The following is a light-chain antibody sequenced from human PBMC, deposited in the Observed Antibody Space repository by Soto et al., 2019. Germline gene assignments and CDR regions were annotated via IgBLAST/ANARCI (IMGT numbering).Light chain of an antibody. CDR2: GNN. J-gene: IGLJ1*01. CDR3: QSYDSSLTGYV. V-gene: IGLV1-40*01. CDR1: SSNIGAGYG. Sequence: QSVLTQPPSVSGSPGQSVTISCTWISSNIGAGYGVHWYHQLPGTAPKLLIFGNNNRPSGVPDRFSGPKSGTPASLAITGLQAEDEADYYCQSYDSSLTGYVFGTGTKVTVL.